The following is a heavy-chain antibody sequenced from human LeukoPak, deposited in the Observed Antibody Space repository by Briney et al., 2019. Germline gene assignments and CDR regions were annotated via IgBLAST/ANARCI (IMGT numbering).Heavy chain of an antibody. CDR3: ARLDCTNCWIDF. CDR2: IHPGDSDI. V-gene: IGHV5-51*01. D-gene: IGHD2-2*01. CDR1: GYTFTNYW. Sequence: GESLKISCKGSGYTFTNYWIGWVRQMPGKGLEWMGIIHPGDSDIRYSPSFQGQVTISGDKSISTAYLQWRSLKASDTAIYYCARLDCTNCWIDFWDQGTLVTVSS. J-gene: IGHJ5*01.